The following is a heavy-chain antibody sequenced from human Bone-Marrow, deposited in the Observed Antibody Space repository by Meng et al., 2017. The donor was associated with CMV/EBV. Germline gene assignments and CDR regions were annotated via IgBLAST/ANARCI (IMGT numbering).Heavy chain of an antibody. CDR2: IFSNDEK. CDR1: GFSLSNARMG. Sequence: SGPTLVKPTETLTLTCTVSGFSLSNARMGVSWIRQPPGKALEWLAHIFSNDEKSYSTSLKSRLTISKDTSKSQVVLTMTNMDPVDTATYYCAMIVAPAARPDYYYYYGMDVWGQGTTVTVSS. D-gene: IGHD2-2*01. V-gene: IGHV2-26*01. J-gene: IGHJ6*02. CDR3: AMIVAPAARPDYYYYYGMDV.